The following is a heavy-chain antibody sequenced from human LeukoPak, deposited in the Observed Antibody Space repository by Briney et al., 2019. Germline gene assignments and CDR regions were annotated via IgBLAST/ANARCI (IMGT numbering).Heavy chain of an antibody. Sequence: ASVKVSCKASGYTFTSYGISWVRQAPGQGLDWMGWISAYNGNTNYAQKLQGRVTITPDTSTSTAYIELRTLRSDDTALYYCARDHSSSWYWFDPWGQGTLGTVSS. V-gene: IGHV1-18*01. CDR2: ISAYNGNT. CDR1: GYTFTSYG. CDR3: ARDHSSSWYWFDP. J-gene: IGHJ5*02. D-gene: IGHD6-13*01.